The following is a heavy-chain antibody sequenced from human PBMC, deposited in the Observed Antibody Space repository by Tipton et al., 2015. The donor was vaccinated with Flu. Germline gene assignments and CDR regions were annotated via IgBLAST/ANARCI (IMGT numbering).Heavy chain of an antibody. Sequence: QPVQSGGALVQPGGSLTLACAASGFAFSSYEVNWVRQAPGKGLEWVSYISSSGGSKYYADFVTGRFTISRDNAKNSLYLHMNSLRVEDTAVYYCARGFIRLCDYWGQGTMVTVSS. CDR3: ARGFIRLCDY. J-gene: IGHJ4*02. V-gene: IGHV3-48*03. CDR1: GFAFSSYE. D-gene: IGHD3-16*01. CDR2: ISSSGGSK.